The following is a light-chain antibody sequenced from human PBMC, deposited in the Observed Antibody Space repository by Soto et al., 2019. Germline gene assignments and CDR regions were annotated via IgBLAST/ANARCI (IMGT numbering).Light chain of an antibody. Sequence: DIQMTQSPSSLSASIGDRVTITCRASQNIRSYLNWYQQKPGKAPKVLISAASTLQSGVPIRFSGSGSGTDFSLTISSLQTEDFATYYCQQSYSTQYTFGLGTKLEIK. J-gene: IGKJ2*01. CDR3: QQSYSTQYT. CDR1: QNIRSY. V-gene: IGKV1-39*01. CDR2: AAS.